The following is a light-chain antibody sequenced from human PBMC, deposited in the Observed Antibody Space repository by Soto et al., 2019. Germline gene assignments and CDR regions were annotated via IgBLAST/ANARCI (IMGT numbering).Light chain of an antibody. V-gene: IGLV6-57*01. Sequence: NFMLTQPHSVSESPGKTVIISCTRSSGSIPSNYVQWYQQRPGSSPTTVIYEDNQRPSGVPDRFSGAIDSSSNSASLTISGLETEDEADYFCQSYDATNQVFGGGTKVTVL. CDR2: EDN. J-gene: IGLJ3*02. CDR1: SGSIPSNY. CDR3: QSYDATNQV.